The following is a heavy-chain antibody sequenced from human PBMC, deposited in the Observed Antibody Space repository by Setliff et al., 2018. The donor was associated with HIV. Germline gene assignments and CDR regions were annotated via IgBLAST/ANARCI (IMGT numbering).Heavy chain of an antibody. Sequence: PGGSLRLSCAASGFIFSKSCMSWVRRAQGKGLEWVAVIRYDGNKIDYGDSVTGRFTISRDNSKNTLYLQMNSLRAYDTAVYYCARDIPPFTHFDHWGQGTLVTVSS. CDR1: GFIFSKSC. J-gene: IGHJ4*02. CDR3: ARDIPPFTHFDH. CDR2: IRYDGNKI. V-gene: IGHV3-33*08.